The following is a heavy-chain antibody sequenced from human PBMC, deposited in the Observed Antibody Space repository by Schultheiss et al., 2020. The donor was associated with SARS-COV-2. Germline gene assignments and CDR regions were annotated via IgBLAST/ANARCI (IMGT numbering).Heavy chain of an antibody. V-gene: IGHV4-34*01. CDR3: ASVDLETALVGGLDV. Sequence: SETLSLTCAVYGGSFSGYYWSWIRQPPGKGLEWIGEINHSGSTNYNPSLKSRVTLSVDTSKNQFSLKVNSVTAADTAVYYCASVDLETALVGGLDVWGQGTTVTVSS. CDR1: GGSFSGYY. J-gene: IGHJ6*02. CDR2: INHSGST. D-gene: IGHD5-18*01.